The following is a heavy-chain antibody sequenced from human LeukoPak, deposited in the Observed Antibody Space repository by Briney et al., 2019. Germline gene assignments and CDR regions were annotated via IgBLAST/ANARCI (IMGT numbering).Heavy chain of an antibody. CDR3: ARVPPYYDILTGLGYVYGMDV. V-gene: IGHV4-34*01. Sequence: SETLSLTCAVYGGSFSGYYWSWIRQPPGKGLEWIGEINHSGSTNYNPSLKSRVTISVDTSKNQFSLKLSSVTAADTAVYYCARVPPYYDILTGLGYVYGMDVWGQGTTVPVSS. CDR1: GGSFSGYY. CDR2: INHSGST. D-gene: IGHD3-9*01. J-gene: IGHJ6*02.